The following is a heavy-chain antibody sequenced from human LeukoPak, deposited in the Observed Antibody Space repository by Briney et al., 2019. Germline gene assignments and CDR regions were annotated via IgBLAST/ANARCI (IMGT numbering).Heavy chain of an antibody. CDR1: GFTFGDYY. D-gene: IGHD4-23*01. CDR2: IISSGSTI. CDR3: ASPPHYGGNDYFDY. Sequence: PGGSRRLSCAAYGFTFGDYYMSWIRQAPGKGLEWDSYIISSGSTIYYADSVKGRFTISRDNAKNSLYLQMNSLRAEDTAVYYCASPPHYGGNDYFDYWGQGTLVTVSS. V-gene: IGHV3-11*01. J-gene: IGHJ4*02.